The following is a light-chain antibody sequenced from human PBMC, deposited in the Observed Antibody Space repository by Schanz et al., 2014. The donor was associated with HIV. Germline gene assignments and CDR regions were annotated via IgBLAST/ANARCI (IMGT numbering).Light chain of an antibody. CDR2: GAS. Sequence: EIVLTQSPGTLSLSPGERATLSCRASQSLGGSQLAWYQHKPGQAPRLLIYGASSRATGIPDRFSGSGSGTDFTLTISRLEPEDFAVYYCQQYGSSPPYTFGQGTKLEIK. J-gene: IGKJ2*01. CDR3: QQYGSSPPYT. CDR1: QSLGGSQ. V-gene: IGKV3-20*01.